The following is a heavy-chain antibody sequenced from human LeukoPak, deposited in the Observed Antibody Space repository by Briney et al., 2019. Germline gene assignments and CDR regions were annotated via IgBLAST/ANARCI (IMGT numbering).Heavy chain of an antibody. J-gene: IGHJ4*02. CDR2: ISSSGGST. Sequence: PGGSLRLSCAASGFTFSSYAMSWVRQAPGKGLEWVSAISSSGGSTYYADSVKGRFTISRDNSKNTLYLQMNSLRAEDTAVYYCANDAPHITMVRGVITGYFDYWGQGTLVTVSS. D-gene: IGHD3-10*01. CDR1: GFTFSSYA. V-gene: IGHV3-23*01. CDR3: ANDAPHITMVRGVITGYFDY.